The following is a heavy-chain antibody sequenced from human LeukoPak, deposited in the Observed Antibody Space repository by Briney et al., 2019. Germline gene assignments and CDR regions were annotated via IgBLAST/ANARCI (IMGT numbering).Heavy chain of an antibody. Sequence: EASVKFSCKASGGTFSSYAISWLRQAPGQGLEWMGGIIPIFGTANYAQKFQGRVAITADESTSTAYMELSSLRSEDTAVYYCARDRTGSGWYNYFDYWGQGTLVTVSS. CDR1: GGTFSSYA. CDR2: IIPIFGTA. J-gene: IGHJ4*02. CDR3: ARDRTGSGWYNYFDY. D-gene: IGHD6-19*01. V-gene: IGHV1-69*13.